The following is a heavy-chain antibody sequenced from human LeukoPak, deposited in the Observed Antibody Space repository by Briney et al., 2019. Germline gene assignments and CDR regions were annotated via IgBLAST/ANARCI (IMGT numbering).Heavy chain of an antibody. CDR3: ARVLRSWFGELLTNPFDY. J-gene: IGHJ4*02. CDR1: GFTFSTYT. Sequence: GGSLRLSCAASGFTFSTYTMYWVRHPPGKRLEWVSIIGRRGGGIHYADSVKGRFTISRDNAKNSLYLQMNSLRDADTPVYYCARVLRSWFGELLTNPFDYWGQGTLVTVSS. D-gene: IGHD3-10*01. CDR2: IGRRGGGI. V-gene: IGHV3-48*02.